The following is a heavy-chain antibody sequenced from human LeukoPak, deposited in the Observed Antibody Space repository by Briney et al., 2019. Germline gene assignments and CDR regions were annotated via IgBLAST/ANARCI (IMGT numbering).Heavy chain of an antibody. V-gene: IGHV3-66*01. Sequence: PGGSLRLSCAASGFTVSSNYMGWVRQAPGKGLEWVSVIYSGGSTYYADSVKGRFTISRDNSKNTLYLQMNSLRAEDTAVYYCASWSGSSSGWYSFFLDYWGQGTLVTVSS. J-gene: IGHJ4*02. D-gene: IGHD6-19*01. CDR3: ASWSGSSSGWYSFFLDY. CDR2: IYSGGST. CDR1: GFTVSSNY.